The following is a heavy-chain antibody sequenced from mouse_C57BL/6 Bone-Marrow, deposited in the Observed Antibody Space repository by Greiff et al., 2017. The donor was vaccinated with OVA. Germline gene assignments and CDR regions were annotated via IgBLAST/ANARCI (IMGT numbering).Heavy chain of an antibody. V-gene: IGHV1-76*01. D-gene: IGHD2-4*01. CDR3: ARRRDYDDVPFAY. CDR1: GYTFTDYY. Sequence: QVQLQQSGAELVRPGASVKLSCKASGYTFTDYYINWVKQRPGQGLEWIARIYPGSGNTYYNEKFKGKATLTAEKSSSTAYMQLSSLTSEDSAVYFCARRRDYDDVPFAYWGQGTLVTVSA. CDR2: IYPGSGNT. J-gene: IGHJ3*01.